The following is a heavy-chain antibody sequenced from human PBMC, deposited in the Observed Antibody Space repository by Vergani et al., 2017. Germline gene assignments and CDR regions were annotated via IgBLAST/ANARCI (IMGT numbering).Heavy chain of an antibody. CDR2: IFYSDKT. V-gene: IGHV4-30-4*08. CDR1: GGSIAHPDYY. CDR3: ARERIVVVVAANYYYYYGVDV. D-gene: IGHD2-15*01. Sequence: QMHLQESGPRLEKSSQTLSLTCSLSGGSIAHPDYYWSWIRQCPGKGLEWIGHIFYSDKTYYNPSFRGRVTLSIDTSLNQFSLKLSSVTAADTAVYYCARERIVVVVAANYYYYYGVDVWGQGTTVTVSS. J-gene: IGHJ6*02.